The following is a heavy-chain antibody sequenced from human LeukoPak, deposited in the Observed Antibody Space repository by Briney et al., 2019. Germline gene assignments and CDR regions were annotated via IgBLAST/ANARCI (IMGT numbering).Heavy chain of an antibody. D-gene: IGHD3-10*01. CDR3: TTSLGPGELSGFDH. CDR1: GFTVNQAW. CDR2: IRKQSDGGTA. Sequence: PEGSLRLSCAASGFTVNQAWMSWVHQAQGRGLEWVGRIRKQSDGGTADSAASVKGRFTISRDDSKNMVYLQMSSLRPEDTGLYYCTTSLGPGELSGFDHWGQGTLVTVAS. V-gene: IGHV3-15*01. J-gene: IGHJ4*02.